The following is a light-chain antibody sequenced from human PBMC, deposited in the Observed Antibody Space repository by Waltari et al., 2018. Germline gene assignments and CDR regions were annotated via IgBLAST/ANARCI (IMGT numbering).Light chain of an antibody. V-gene: IGKV1-39*01. J-gene: IGKJ5*01. CDR2: AAS. Sequence: DIQMTQSPSSLSASVGDRVTITCRASQNIGTYLNWYHQKPGNAPNLLISAASRLHSGVPSRFSGSGSGTDFTLKISRVEAEDVGVYYCMQALRSPLTFGQGTRLDIK. CDR1: QNIGTY. CDR3: MQALRSPLT.